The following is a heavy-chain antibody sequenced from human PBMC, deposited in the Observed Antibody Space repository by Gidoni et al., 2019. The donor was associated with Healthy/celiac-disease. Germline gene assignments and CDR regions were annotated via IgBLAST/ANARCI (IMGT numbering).Heavy chain of an antibody. CDR1: GFTFSRYA. CDR3: ARVNLGYFDY. Sequence: QVQLVESGGGVVQPGRSLTLSCAASGFTFSRYAMHWVRQAPGKGLEWVAVISYDGSNKYYADSVKGRFTISRDNSKNTLYLQMNSLRAEDTAVYYCARVNLGYFDYWGQGTLVTVSS. V-gene: IGHV3-30*01. CDR2: ISYDGSNK. D-gene: IGHD7-27*01. J-gene: IGHJ4*02.